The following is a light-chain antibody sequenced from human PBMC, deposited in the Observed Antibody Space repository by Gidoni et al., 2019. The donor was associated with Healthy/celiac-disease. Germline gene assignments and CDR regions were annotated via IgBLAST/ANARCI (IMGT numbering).Light chain of an antibody. J-gene: IGLJ2*01. CDR1: SSDVGGYNY. CDR2: DVS. V-gene: IGLV2-11*01. Sequence: QSALTQPRSVSGSPGQSVTISCTGTSSDVGGYNYVSWYQQHPGKAPHLMIYDVSKRPSGVPDRFSGSKSGNTASLTISGLQAEDEADYYCCSYAGSYIHVVFGGGTKLTVL. CDR3: CSYAGSYIHVV.